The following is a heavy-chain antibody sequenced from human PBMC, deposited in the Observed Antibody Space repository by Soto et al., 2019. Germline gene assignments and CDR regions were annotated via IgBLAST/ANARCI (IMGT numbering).Heavy chain of an antibody. CDR3: ARDFSYQRFDH. V-gene: IGHV3-23*01. CDR2: ISGSGGST. D-gene: IGHD3-16*02. Sequence: GGSLGLSCAASGFTFTSYAMSWVRQAPGKGLEWVSAISGSGGSTYYADSVKGRFTISRDNSKNTPYLQMNSLRAEDTAVYYCARDFSYQRFDHWGQGALVTVSS. CDR1: GFTFTSYA. J-gene: IGHJ4*02.